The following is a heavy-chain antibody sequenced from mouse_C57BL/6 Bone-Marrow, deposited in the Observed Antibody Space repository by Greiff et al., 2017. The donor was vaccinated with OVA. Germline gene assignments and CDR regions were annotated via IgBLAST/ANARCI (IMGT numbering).Heavy chain of an antibody. CDR1: GYTFTSYW. D-gene: IGHD1-1*01. V-gene: IGHV1-69*01. Sequence: QVQLKQPGAELVMPGASVKLSCKASGYTFTSYWMHWVKQRPGQGLEWIGEIDPSDSYTNYNQKFKGKSTLTVDKSASTAYMQLSSLTSEDSAVYYCARSYWYYSSSFYWYFDVGCTGTTVTVSS. CDR3: ARSYWYYSSSFYWYFDV. J-gene: IGHJ1*03. CDR2: IDPSDSYT.